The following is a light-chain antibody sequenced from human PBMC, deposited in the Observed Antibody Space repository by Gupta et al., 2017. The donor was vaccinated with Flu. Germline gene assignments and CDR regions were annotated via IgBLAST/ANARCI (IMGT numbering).Light chain of an antibody. CDR1: QFIDFW. V-gene: IGKV1-12*01. CDR2: DSS. Sequence: DIQLTQSPSSLPASVGDRVTITCRASQFIDFWLGWYQQKPGQPPKLVIYDSSILRGGVPSRFNGSGSGTEFSLTITGLQSEDFATYYCQQAYSFPRTFGQGTKVDIK. J-gene: IGKJ1*01. CDR3: QQAYSFPRT.